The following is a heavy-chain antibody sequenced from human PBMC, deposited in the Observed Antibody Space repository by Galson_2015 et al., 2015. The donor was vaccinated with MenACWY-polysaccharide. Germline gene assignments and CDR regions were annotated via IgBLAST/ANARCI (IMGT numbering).Heavy chain of an antibody. Sequence: SLRLSCAASGFTFSSYEMNWVRQAPGKGLEWVSYISGSGGTIYYADSVKGRFTISRDNAKNSLYLQMSSLRAKDAAVYYCTRDDSYGYYKPYYFDYWGQGTLVTVSS. J-gene: IGHJ4*02. CDR1: GFTFSSYE. D-gene: IGHD5-18*01. CDR2: ISGSGGTI. V-gene: IGHV3-48*03. CDR3: TRDDSYGYYKPYYFDY.